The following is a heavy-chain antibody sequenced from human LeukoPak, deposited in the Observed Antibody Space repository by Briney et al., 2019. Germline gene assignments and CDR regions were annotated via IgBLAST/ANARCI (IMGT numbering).Heavy chain of an antibody. V-gene: IGHV3-23*01. CDR3: AKDRLLLYYYDSSGGAFDI. J-gene: IGHJ3*02. D-gene: IGHD3-22*01. Sequence: QPGGSLRLSCAASGFTFSSYAMSWVRQAPGKGLEWVSAISGSGGSTYYVDSVKGRFTISRDNSKNTLYLQMNSLRAEDTAVYYCAKDRLLLYYYDSSGGAFDIWGQGTMVTVSS. CDR1: GFTFSSYA. CDR2: ISGSGGST.